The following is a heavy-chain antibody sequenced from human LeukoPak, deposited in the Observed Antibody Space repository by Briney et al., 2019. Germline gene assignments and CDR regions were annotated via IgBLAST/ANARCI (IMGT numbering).Heavy chain of an antibody. CDR1: GGSISSYY. CDR2: IYYSGST. CDR3: TRGSIAYYYMDV. V-gene: IGHV4-59*01. J-gene: IGHJ6*03. Sequence: SETLPLTCTVSGGSISSYYWSWIRQPPGKGLEWIGNIYYSGSTNYNPSLKSRVTISVDTSKNQFSLKLSSVTAADTAVYYCTRGSIAYYYMDVWGKGTTVTVSS. D-gene: IGHD3-22*01.